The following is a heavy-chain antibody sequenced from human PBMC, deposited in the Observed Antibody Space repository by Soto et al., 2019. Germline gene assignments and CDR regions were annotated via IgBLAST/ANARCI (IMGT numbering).Heavy chain of an antibody. CDR1: GYTFTSYG. D-gene: IGHD4-17*01. Sequence: QVQLVQSGAEVKKPGASVKVSCKASGYTFTSYGFTWVRQAPGQGLEWMGWISAYNGNTNYAQKLQGRVTMTTDTTTSTADMELRSLRSDDTAVYYCASFRAGDYYYYYGMDVWGQGTTVTVSS. CDR2: ISAYNGNT. J-gene: IGHJ6*02. CDR3: ASFRAGDYYYYYGMDV. V-gene: IGHV1-18*01.